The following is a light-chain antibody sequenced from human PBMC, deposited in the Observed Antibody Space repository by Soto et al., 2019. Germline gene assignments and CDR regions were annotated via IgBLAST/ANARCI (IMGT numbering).Light chain of an antibody. CDR2: GVS. V-gene: IGLV2-14*03. CDR3: SSYRSDTTHV. J-gene: IGLJ2*01. Sequence: QSALTQPASVSGSPGQSITISCTGTTSDVGGYDYVSWYQQHPDKAPKLILYGVSRRPSEVSNRFSGFKSGNTASLTSSGLQTEDEDDYYCSSYRSDTTHVFGAGTKLTVL. CDR1: TSDVGGYDY.